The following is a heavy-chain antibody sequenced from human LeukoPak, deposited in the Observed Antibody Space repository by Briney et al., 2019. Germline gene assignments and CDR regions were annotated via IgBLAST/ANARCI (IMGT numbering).Heavy chain of an antibody. J-gene: IGHJ4*02. Sequence: SETLSLTCAVYGGSFSGYYWNWIRQPPGKGLEWIGEINHSGSTNYNPSLKSRVTISVDTSKNQFSLKLSSVTAADTAVYYCASLGSGRSDYWGQGTLVTVSS. CDR2: INHSGST. CDR1: GGSFSGYY. CDR3: ASLGSGRSDY. V-gene: IGHV4-34*01. D-gene: IGHD1-26*01.